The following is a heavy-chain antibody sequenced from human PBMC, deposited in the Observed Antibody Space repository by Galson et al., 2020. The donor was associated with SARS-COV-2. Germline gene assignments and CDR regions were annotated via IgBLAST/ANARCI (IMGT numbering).Heavy chain of an antibody. CDR3: ARGLFKTIVVVIARINQYYFDY. V-gene: IGHV1-8*01. D-gene: IGHD2-21*01. CDR2: MNPNSGNT. CDR1: GYTFTSYD. J-gene: IGHJ4*02. Sequence: ASVTVSCKASGYTFTSYDINWVRQATGQGLEWMGWMNPNSGNTGYAQKFQGRVTMTRTTSISTAYMELSSLRSEDTALYYCARGLFKTIVVVIARINQYYFDYWGQGTLVTVSS.